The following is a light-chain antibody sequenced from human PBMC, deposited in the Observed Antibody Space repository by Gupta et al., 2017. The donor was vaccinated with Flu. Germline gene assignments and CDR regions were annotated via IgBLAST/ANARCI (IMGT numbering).Light chain of an antibody. Sequence: QSVLTQPPSVSGAPGQRVPISCTGNSANIGAGYDVHWNQKLPGPAPKLLFSGNGARPSGVPDRFSGSKSGTTASLAITRLQAEDEADYYCQCYDSSSGRLVFGGGTTLTVL. CDR1: SANIGAGYD. V-gene: IGLV1-40*01. CDR3: QCYDSSSGRLV. J-gene: IGLJ3*02. CDR2: GNG.